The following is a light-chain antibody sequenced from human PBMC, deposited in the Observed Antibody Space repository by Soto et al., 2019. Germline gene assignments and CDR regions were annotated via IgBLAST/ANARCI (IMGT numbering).Light chain of an antibody. V-gene: IGKV3-15*01. J-gene: IGKJ5*01. CDR1: QNVLSN. Sequence: EIVMTQSPVTLSVSPGERGTLSCRASQNVLSNLAWYQQKPGQSPRLLIYGASARATGIPARFSGSGSGTEFTLTISSLQSEDFALYYCQQYNNWPITFGQGTRLEIK. CDR2: GAS. CDR3: QQYNNWPIT.